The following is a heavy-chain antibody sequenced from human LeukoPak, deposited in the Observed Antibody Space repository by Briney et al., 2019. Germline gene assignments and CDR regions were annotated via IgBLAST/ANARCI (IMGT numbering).Heavy chain of an antibody. V-gene: IGHV1-2*02. CDR3: ARDRGPDTYYYYMDV. J-gene: IGHJ6*03. Sequence: ASVKVSCKASGYTFTGYYMYWVRQAPGQGLEWMGWINPNSGGTNYAQKFQGRVTMTRDTSISTAYMELSRLRSDDTAVYYCARDRGPDTYYYYMDVWGKGTTVTVSS. CDR1: GYTFTGYY. CDR2: INPNSGGT. D-gene: IGHD3-10*01.